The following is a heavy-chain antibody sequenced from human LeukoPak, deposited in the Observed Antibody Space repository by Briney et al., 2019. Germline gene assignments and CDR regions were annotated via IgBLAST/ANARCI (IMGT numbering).Heavy chain of an antibody. CDR3: ARLLPASRHYFDY. Sequence: PRGSLRLSCAPYGLTVCYEYLACVRPAPAQRLQWISVIYGAGATYYSDSVQGRFTISRDTYSNALYLQMNSLRVEDTAVYHCARLLPASRHYFDYWGQGTLVTVSS. J-gene: IGHJ4*02. V-gene: IGHV3-53*01. CDR1: GLTVCYEY. CDR2: IYGAGAT. D-gene: IGHD2-15*01.